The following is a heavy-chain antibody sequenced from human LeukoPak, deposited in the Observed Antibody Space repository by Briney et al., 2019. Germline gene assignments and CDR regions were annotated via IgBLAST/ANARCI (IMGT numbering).Heavy chain of an antibody. CDR1: GYTLTELS. CDR3: ATDYGDYYYGMDV. D-gene: IGHD4-17*01. CDR2: FDPEDGET. V-gene: IGHV1-24*01. Sequence: GSVKVSCKVSGYTLTELSMHWARQAPGKGLEWMGGFDPEDGETIYAQKFQGRVTMTEDTSTDTAYMELSSLRSEDTAVYYCATDYGDYYYGMDVWGQGTTVTVSS. J-gene: IGHJ6*02.